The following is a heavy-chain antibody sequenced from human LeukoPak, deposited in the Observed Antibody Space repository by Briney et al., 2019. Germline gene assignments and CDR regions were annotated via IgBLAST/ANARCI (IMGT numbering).Heavy chain of an antibody. J-gene: IGHJ4*02. D-gene: IGHD6-19*01. CDR2: INHSGST. CDR1: GGSFSGYY. CDR3: ARGANSGWYPNLGY. V-gene: IGHV4-34*01. Sequence: PSETLSLTCAVYGGSFSGYYWSWIRQPPGKGLEWIGEINHSGSTNYNPSLKSRVTISVDTSKNQFSLKLSSVTAADTAVYYRARGANSGWYPNLGYWGQGTLVTVSS.